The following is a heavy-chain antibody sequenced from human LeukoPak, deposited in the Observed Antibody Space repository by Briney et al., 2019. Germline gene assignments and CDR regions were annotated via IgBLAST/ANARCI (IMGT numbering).Heavy chain of an antibody. Sequence: ASVKVSCKASGYTFTGYYMHWVRQAPGQGLEWMGWINPNSGGTNYAQKFQGRVTMTRDTSISTAYMELSRLRPDDTAVYYCARGGSSGEWVSHLDYWGQGTLVTVSS. CDR1: GYTFTGYY. D-gene: IGHD3-10*01. CDR2: INPNSGGT. CDR3: ARGGSSGEWVSHLDY. V-gene: IGHV1-2*02. J-gene: IGHJ4*02.